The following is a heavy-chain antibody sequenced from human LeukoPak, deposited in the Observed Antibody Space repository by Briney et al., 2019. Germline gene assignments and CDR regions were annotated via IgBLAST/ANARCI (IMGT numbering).Heavy chain of an antibody. CDR1: GFTFSTYV. CDR3: AKEKLRYYDY. CDR2: ISGSGGTT. J-gene: IGHJ4*02. Sequence: GGSLRLSCEASGFTFSTYVMSWVRQAPGKGLECVSSISGSGGTTYYADSVKGRFTISRDNSKNTVYLQMSSLTVEDTAIYYCAKEKLRYYDYWGQGTLVTVSS. V-gene: IGHV3-23*01. D-gene: IGHD3-16*01.